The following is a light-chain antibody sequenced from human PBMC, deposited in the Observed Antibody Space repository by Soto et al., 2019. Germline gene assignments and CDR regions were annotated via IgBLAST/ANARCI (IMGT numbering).Light chain of an antibody. CDR3: SSYTSYSTLV. J-gene: IGLJ2*01. V-gene: IGLV2-14*01. Sequence: QSVLTQPASVSGSPGQSITISCTGTSSDVGGYNFVSWYQQHPGKAPKLMIYDVSNRPSGVSNRFSGSKSGNTASLTISGLKAEDDADYYCSSYTSYSTLVFGGGTKVTVL. CDR2: DVS. CDR1: SSDVGGYNF.